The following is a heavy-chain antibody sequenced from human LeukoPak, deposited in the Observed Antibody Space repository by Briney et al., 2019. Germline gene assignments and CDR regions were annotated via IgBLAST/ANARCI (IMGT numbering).Heavy chain of an antibody. CDR1: GGSISSSSYY. CDR2: IYYSGST. Sequence: PSETLSLTCTVSGGSISSSSYYWGWIRQPPGKGLEWIANIYYSGSTYYNPSLKSRVTISVDTSKNLFSLKLTSVTAADTAVYYCARVASIAVTGTFDYWGQGTLVTVSS. V-gene: IGHV4-39*07. J-gene: IGHJ4*02. D-gene: IGHD6-19*01. CDR3: ARVASIAVTGTFDY.